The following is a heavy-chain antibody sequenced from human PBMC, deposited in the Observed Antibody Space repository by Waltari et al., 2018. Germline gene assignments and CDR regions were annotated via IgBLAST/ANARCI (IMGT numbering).Heavy chain of an antibody. CDR3: ARCDEQLVSRYFYYAMDV. V-gene: IGHV3-30*15. CDR2: ISYDGRKK. J-gene: IGHJ6*02. D-gene: IGHD6-13*01. Sequence: QVQLVESGGGVVQPGRSLRLSCAAFGMSFSHYAMHCVRQAPGKGVEGVAGISYDGRKKYYGDSVRGRLTISRDNSKNTLYVQMSSLRMEDTAIYCCARCDEQLVSRYFYYAMDVWGQGTPVTVSS. CDR1: GMSFSHYA.